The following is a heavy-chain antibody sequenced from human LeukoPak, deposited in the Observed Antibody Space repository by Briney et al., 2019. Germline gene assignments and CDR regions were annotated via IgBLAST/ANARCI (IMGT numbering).Heavy chain of an antibody. CDR2: ISSSSSYI. Sequence: GGSLRLSCAASGFTFSSYSMNWVRQAPGKGLEWVSSISSSSSYIYYADSVKGRFTISRDNAKNSLYLQMNSLRAEDTAVYYCARDWCSGGSCYLIDYWGQGTLVTVSS. V-gene: IGHV3-21*01. CDR3: ARDWCSGGSCYLIDY. CDR1: GFTFSSYS. D-gene: IGHD2-15*01. J-gene: IGHJ4*02.